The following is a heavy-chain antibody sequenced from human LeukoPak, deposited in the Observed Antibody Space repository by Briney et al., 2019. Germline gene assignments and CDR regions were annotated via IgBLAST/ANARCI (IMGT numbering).Heavy chain of an antibody. J-gene: IGHJ4*02. D-gene: IGHD4-17*01. V-gene: IGHV4-59*08. CDR2: FYYSGST. Sequence: PSETLSLTCAVPGCSVSSYCWSWIRQPPGKGLEWIGYFYYSGSTNYNPSLKSRVTMSLDTSKNHFSLKLSSVNASDTAVYYCASSPAYGEGVFHYWGQGTLVTVSS. CDR1: GCSVSSYC. CDR3: ASSPAYGEGVFHY.